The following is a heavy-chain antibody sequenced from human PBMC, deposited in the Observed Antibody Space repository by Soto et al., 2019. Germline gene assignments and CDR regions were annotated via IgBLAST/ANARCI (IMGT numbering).Heavy chain of an antibody. V-gene: IGHV3-30-3*01. CDR2: ISYDDGSNK. CDR1: GFTFSSYN. Sequence: GGSLRLSCAASGFTFSSYNMHWVRRAPGKGLEWVALISYDDGSNKYYADSVKGRFTISRDNSKSTLYLQMNSLRLEDTAVYYCARGPTQADFDYWGQGTLVTVSS. CDR3: ARGPTQADFDY. J-gene: IGHJ4*02.